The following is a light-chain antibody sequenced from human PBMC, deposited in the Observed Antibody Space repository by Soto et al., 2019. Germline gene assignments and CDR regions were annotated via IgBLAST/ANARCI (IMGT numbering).Light chain of an antibody. J-gene: IGKJ3*01. CDR2: GAS. CDR1: QSVSSSY. V-gene: IGKV3-20*01. CDR3: QQYGSSSFT. Sequence: EIVLTQSPGTLSLSPGERATLSCRASQSVSSSYLAWYQQKPGQAPRLLIYGASSRATGLPDRFSGSGSGTHFTLTISRLEPEDFAVYYCQQYGSSSFTFGPGTKVDIK.